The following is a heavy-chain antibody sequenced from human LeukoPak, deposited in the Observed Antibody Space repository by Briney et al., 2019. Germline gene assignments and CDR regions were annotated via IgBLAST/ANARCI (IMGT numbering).Heavy chain of an antibody. CDR3: ARDYVTTDYYYMDV. CDR2: IYTSGST. J-gene: IGHJ6*03. V-gene: IGHV4-4*07. Sequence: PSETLSLTCTVSGGSISSYYWSWLRQPAWKGLEWIGRIYTSGSTNYNPSLKSRVTISVDKSKNQFSLKLSSVTAADTAVYYCARDYVTTDYYYMDVWGKGTTVTVSS. D-gene: IGHD4-11*01. CDR1: GGSISSYY.